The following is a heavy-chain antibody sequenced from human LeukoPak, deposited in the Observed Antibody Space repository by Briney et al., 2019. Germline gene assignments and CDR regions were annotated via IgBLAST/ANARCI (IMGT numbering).Heavy chain of an antibody. Sequence: PGGSLRLSCAASGFTFDDYAMHWVRQAPGKGLEWVSGISWNSGSIGYADSVKGRFTISRDNAKNSLYLQMNSLRAEDTALYYCAKGASGSYYDPFDYWGQGTLVTVSS. CDR2: ISWNSGSI. CDR3: AKGASGSYYDPFDY. D-gene: IGHD1-26*01. V-gene: IGHV3-9*01. J-gene: IGHJ4*02. CDR1: GFTFDDYA.